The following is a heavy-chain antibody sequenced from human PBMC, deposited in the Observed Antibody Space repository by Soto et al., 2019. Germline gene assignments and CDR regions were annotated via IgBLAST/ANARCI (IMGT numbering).Heavy chain of an antibody. D-gene: IGHD7-27*01. CDR3: ARTSVNWGSRGLVDY. CDR1: GFSLSTSGVG. Sequence: QITLKESGPTLVKPTQTLTLTCTFSGFSLSTSGVGMGWIRQPPGKALEWLAFLYWDDDKRYSPSLKSRLTITTDTSKNQVLLTMTNMDPVDTATYYCARTSVNWGSRGLVDYWGQGTLVTVAS. CDR2: LYWDDDK. V-gene: IGHV2-5*02. J-gene: IGHJ4*02.